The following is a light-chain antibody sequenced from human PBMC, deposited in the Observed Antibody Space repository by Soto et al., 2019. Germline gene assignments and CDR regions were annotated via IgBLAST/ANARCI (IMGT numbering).Light chain of an antibody. J-gene: IGKJ1*01. V-gene: IGKV3-20*01. Sequence: EIVLTQSPGTLSLSPGERATLSCRASQSVSSSYLAWYQQKPGQAPRLLLYGASSRATGIPDRFSGSGSGTDFTLTISRLDPEDFAVYYCQQYGSSPATFGQGTKVEIK. CDR2: GAS. CDR3: QQYGSSPAT. CDR1: QSVSSSY.